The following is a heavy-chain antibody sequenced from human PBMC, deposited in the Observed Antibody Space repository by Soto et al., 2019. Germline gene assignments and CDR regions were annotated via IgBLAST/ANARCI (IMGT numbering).Heavy chain of an antibody. CDR3: ARGGSQRHYYQAMDV. V-gene: IGHV1-2*04. CDR1: GYTFTGYY. Sequence: QVQLVQSGAEVKQPGASVKVFCKASGYTFTGYYIHWVRQAPGQGLEWVGWINPNTGGTNYAQKFQGWVTMTRDTSIYTAYMELSRLKSDDTAAYYCARGGSQRHYYQAMDVWGQGTTVTVSS. J-gene: IGHJ6*02. D-gene: IGHD1-1*01. CDR2: INPNTGGT.